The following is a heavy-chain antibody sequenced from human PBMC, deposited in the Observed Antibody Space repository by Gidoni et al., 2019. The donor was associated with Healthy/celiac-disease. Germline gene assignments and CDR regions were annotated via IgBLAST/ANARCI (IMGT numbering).Heavy chain of an antibody. Sequence: EVQLVESGGGVVQPGGSLRLTCAAAGFTFYDYAMHWVRQAPGKGLVWVSLISGDGGSTYYADSVKGRFTISRDNSKNSLYLQMNSLRTEDTALYYCAKTDYGDYWYFDLWGRGTLVTVSS. J-gene: IGHJ2*01. CDR3: AKTDYGDYWYFDL. CDR2: ISGDGGST. D-gene: IGHD4-17*01. CDR1: GFTFYDYA. V-gene: IGHV3-43*02.